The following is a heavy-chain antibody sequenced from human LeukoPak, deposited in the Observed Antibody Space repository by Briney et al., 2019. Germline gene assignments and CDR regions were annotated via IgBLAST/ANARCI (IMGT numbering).Heavy chain of an antibody. V-gene: IGHV3-30*18. CDR1: GFTFSSYV. Sequence: GGSLRLSCAASGFTFSSYVLHWVRQAPGKGLEWVSVISYDGSNKYYADSVKGRFTISRDNSKNTLYLQMNSLRAEDTAVYYCAKGFNRWWWELLPYYGMDVWGQGTTVTVSS. J-gene: IGHJ6*02. D-gene: IGHD1-26*01. CDR3: AKGFNRWWWELLPYYGMDV. CDR2: ISYDGSNK.